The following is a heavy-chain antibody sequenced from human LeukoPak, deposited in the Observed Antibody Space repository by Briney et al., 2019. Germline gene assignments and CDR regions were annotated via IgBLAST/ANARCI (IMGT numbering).Heavy chain of an antibody. CDR1: GITFSPHI. J-gene: IGHJ6*02. CDR3: ATAPHGMDV. Sequence: GRSLRLSCAASGITFSPHIMCWVRQAPGKGLEWVTTISSDGTKEYYADSVKGRFTISRDNSKNTLSLQMSSLRAEGTAMYYCATAPHGMDVWGQGTTVTVSS. V-gene: IGHV3-30*03. CDR2: ISSDGTKE.